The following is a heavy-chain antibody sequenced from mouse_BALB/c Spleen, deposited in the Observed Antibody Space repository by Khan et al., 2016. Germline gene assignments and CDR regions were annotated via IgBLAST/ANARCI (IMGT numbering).Heavy chain of an antibody. D-gene: IGHD2-3*01. CDR3: ARYDGYYYAMDY. CDR2: INPGSGGT. CDR1: GYAFTNYL. J-gene: IGHJ4*01. V-gene: IGHV1-54*01. Sequence: QVQLKQSGAELVRPGTSVKVSCKASGYAFTNYLIEWVKQRPGQGLEWIGVINPGSGGTNYNEKFKGKATLTADKSSSTAYMPLSSLTSDDSAVYFCARYDGYYYAMDYWGQGTSVTVSS.